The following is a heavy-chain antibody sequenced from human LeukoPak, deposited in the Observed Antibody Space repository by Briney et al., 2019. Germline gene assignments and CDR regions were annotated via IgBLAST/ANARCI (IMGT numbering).Heavy chain of an antibody. J-gene: IGHJ4*02. Sequence: GGSLRLSCAASGFTFSSYSMNWVRQAPGKGLEWVSSISSSSSYIYYADSVKGRFTISRDNAKNSLYLQMNSLRAEDTAVYYYAREGDLYGYYFDYWGQGTLVTVSS. V-gene: IGHV3-21*01. D-gene: IGHD3-16*01. CDR1: GFTFSSYS. CDR3: AREGDLYGYYFDY. CDR2: ISSSSSYI.